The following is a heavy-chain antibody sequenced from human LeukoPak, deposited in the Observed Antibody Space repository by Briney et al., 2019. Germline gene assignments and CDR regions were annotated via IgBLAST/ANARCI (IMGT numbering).Heavy chain of an antibody. D-gene: IGHD1-26*01. V-gene: IGHV3-9*01. J-gene: IGHJ3*02. CDR1: GFTFDDYA. CDR3: AIDKWERTFDI. CDR2: IRWKGGSI. Sequence: PGGSLRLSCAASGFTFDDYAMRWVRQAPGKGLEWVSGIRWKGGSIGYADSVKGRFTISRDNTKNSLYLQMNSLSAEDTALYYCAIDKWERTFDIWGQGTMVTASS.